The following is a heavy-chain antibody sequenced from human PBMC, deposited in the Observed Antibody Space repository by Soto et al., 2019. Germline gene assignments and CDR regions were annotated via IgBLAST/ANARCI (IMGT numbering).Heavy chain of an antibody. CDR2: ISSSSSYI. Sequence: GGSLRLSCAASGFTFSSYSMNWVRQAPGKGLEWVSSISSSSSYIYYADSVKGRFTISRDNAKNSLYLQMNSLRAEDTAVYYCARYFRYCSSNSCYAGDVWGQGTTVTVSS. D-gene: IGHD2-2*01. CDR1: GFTFSSYS. J-gene: IGHJ6*02. CDR3: ARYFRYCSSNSCYAGDV. V-gene: IGHV3-21*01.